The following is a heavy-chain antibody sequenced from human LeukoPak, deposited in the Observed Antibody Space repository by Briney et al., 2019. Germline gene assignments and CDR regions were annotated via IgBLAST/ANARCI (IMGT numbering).Heavy chain of an antibody. CDR1: GFTFSGYG. CDR3: ATIGPLGYCSSTSCYNSLEPLDI. J-gene: IGHJ3*02. Sequence: GGSLRLSCAASGFTFSGYGMHWVRQAPGKGLEWVAVISYDGSNKYYADSVKGRFTISRDNSKNTLYLQMNSLRAEDTAVYYCATIGPLGYCSSTSCYNSLEPLDIWGQGTMVTVSS. V-gene: IGHV3-30*03. D-gene: IGHD2-2*02. CDR2: ISYDGSNK.